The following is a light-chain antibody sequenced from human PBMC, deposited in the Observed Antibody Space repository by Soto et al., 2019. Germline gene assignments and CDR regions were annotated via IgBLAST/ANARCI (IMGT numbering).Light chain of an antibody. V-gene: IGLV4-69*01. Sequence: QPVLTQSPSASASLGASVTLTCSLTSGHSSYSIAWHQQQPEKGPRYLMKLNSDGSHNKGDGIPDRFSGSSSGTERYLTISSLQSEDEADYYCQTWGTGFQVFGGGTKVTVL. CDR2: LNSDGSH. CDR1: SGHSSYS. J-gene: IGLJ3*02. CDR3: QTWGTGFQV.